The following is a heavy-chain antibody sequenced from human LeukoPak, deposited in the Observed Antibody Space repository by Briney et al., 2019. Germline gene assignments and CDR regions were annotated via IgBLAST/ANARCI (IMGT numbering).Heavy chain of an antibody. CDR1: GGSFSGYY. CDR3: ARGFRASSWVHDAFDI. CDR2: INHSGST. V-gene: IGHV4-34*01. J-gene: IGHJ3*02. Sequence: SETLSLTCAVYGGSFSGYYWSWIRQPPGKGLEWIGEINHSGSTNYNPSLKSRVTISVDTSKNQFSLKLSSVTAADTAVYYCARGFRASSWVHDAFDIWGQGTMVTVSS. D-gene: IGHD6-13*01.